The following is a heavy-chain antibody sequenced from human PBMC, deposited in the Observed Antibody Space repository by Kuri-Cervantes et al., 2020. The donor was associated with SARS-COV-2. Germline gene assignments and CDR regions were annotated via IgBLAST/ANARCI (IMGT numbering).Heavy chain of an antibody. Sequence: GGSLRLSCAASGFTVSRNYMNWVRQAPGKGLQWVSVLYRDGSTYYADSVKDRFTISRDNPKNTLYLQMNSLRAEDTAVYYCAKDICSSTSCYTNYFDYWGQGTLVTVSS. V-gene: IGHV3-66*01. CDR1: GFTVSRNY. CDR2: LYRDGST. D-gene: IGHD2-2*01. CDR3: AKDICSSTSCYTNYFDY. J-gene: IGHJ4*02.